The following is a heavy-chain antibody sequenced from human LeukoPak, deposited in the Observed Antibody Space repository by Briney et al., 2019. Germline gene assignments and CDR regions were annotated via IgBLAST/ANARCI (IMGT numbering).Heavy chain of an antibody. CDR2: NSSSGNT. D-gene: IGHD3-22*01. CDR1: GGSISTYY. V-gene: IGHV4-59*01. CDR3: ARETYDSSGYYYFDY. J-gene: IGHJ4*02. Sequence: KASETLSLTCTVSGGSISTYYWTWIRQPPGKGLEWIGYNSSSGNTNYNPSLKSRVTISVDMSKNQFSLKLSSVTAADTAVYYCARETYDSSGYYYFDYWGQGTLVTVSS.